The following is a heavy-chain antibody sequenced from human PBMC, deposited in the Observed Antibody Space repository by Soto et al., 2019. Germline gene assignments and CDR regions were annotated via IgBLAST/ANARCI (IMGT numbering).Heavy chain of an antibody. CDR1: GGSFTSNNW. Sequence: PSETLSLTCAVSGGSFTSNNWWTWVRQPPGQGLEWIGEIYRTGSTYYNPSLKSRVTISVDTSKNQFSLKLSSVTAADTAVYYSARHDTRSGYYTTYYYYGMDVWGQGTTVTVSS. CDR3: ARHDTRSGYYTTYYYYGMDV. J-gene: IGHJ6*02. V-gene: IGHV4-4*02. CDR2: IYRTGST. D-gene: IGHD3-3*01.